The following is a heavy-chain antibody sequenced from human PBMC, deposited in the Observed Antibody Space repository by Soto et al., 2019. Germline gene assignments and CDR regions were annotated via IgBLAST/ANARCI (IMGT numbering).Heavy chain of an antibody. CDR1: GGSISSYY. J-gene: IGHJ6*03. CDR2: IYYSGST. D-gene: IGHD3-10*01. Sequence: SETLSLTCTVSGGSISSYYWSWIRQPPGKGLEWIGYIYYSGSTNYNPSLKSRVTISVDTSKNQFSLKLSSVTAADTAVYYCGRDQADYYGSGSYYNYYYYYMDVWGKGTTVTVSS. V-gene: IGHV4-59*01. CDR3: GRDQADYYGSGSYYNYYYYYMDV.